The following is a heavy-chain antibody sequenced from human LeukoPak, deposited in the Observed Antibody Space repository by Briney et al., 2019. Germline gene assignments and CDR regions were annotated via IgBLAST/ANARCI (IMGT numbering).Heavy chain of an antibody. J-gene: IGHJ6*03. CDR3: ARGRRSSSWYRGYYYYMDV. CDR2: IYYSGST. CDR1: GGSISSSSYY. D-gene: IGHD6-13*01. Sequence: SETLSLTCTVSGGSISSSSYYWGWIRQPPGKGLEWIGSIYYSGSTYYNPSLKSRVTISVDTSKNQFSLKLSSVTAADTAVYYCARGRRSSSWYRGYYYYMDVWGKGTTVTVSS. V-gene: IGHV4-39*07.